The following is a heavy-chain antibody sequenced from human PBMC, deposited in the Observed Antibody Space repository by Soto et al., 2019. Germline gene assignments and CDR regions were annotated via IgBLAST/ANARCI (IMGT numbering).Heavy chain of an antibody. CDR2: TYYRSKWYN. V-gene: IGHV6-1*01. Sequence: PSQTLSLTCAISGDSVSSNSAAWNWIRQSPSRGLEWLGRTYYRSKWYNDYAVSVKSRITINPDASKNQFSLQLNSVTPEDTAIYYPARGVGYCSGATRYTPIHWFDPWGQGTLVIVSS. CDR3: ARGVGYCSGATRYTPIHWFDP. D-gene: IGHD2-15*01. J-gene: IGHJ5*02. CDR1: GDSVSSNSAA.